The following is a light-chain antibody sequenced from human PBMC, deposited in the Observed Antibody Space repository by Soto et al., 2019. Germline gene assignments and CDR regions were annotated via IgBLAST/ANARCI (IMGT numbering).Light chain of an antibody. CDR3: QQYGSSPRT. Sequence: ETVMTQSPATLSVSPGDRVTLSCRASQSIGTNLLWLQQSPGQPPRLLISGASDRVAGVPDRFSGSGSETDFTLTISRLEPEDFAVYYCQQYGSSPRTFGQGTKVEIK. V-gene: IGKV3-20*01. CDR2: GAS. J-gene: IGKJ1*01. CDR1: QSIGTN.